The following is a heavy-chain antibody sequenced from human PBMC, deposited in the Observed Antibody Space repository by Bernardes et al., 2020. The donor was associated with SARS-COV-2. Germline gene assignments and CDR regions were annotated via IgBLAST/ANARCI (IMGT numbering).Heavy chain of an antibody. Sequence: GRSLRLSCAASGFPFSAYTINWVRQGRGKGLEWVSSISSSGSLIYYADSVKGRFTISRDNAKNSVYLQMNSLRVEDTAVYYCVREVSWGQGTQVTVSS. CDR1: GFPFSAYT. V-gene: IGHV3-21*01. CDR2: ISSSGSLI. J-gene: IGHJ4*02. CDR3: VREVS.